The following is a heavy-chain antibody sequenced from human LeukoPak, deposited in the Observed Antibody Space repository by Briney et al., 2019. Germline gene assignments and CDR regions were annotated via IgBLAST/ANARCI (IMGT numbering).Heavy chain of an antibody. CDR1: GGSISRFY. CDR3: AREGKNWYGYWHY. V-gene: IGHV4-59*13. CDR2: IYYSGST. D-gene: IGHD1-1*01. Sequence: SETLSLTCTVSGGSISRFYWSWIRQPPGKGLEWIGYIYYSGSTNYNPSLQSRVTISVDTSKSQFSLKLRSVTAADTAVYYCAREGKNWYGYWHYWGQGTLVTVSS. J-gene: IGHJ4*02.